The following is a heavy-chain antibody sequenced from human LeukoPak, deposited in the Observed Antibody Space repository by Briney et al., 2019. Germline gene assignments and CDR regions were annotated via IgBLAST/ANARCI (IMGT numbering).Heavy chain of an antibody. Sequence: PGGSLRLSCAASGFSFSIYAMSWVRQAPGKGLEWVSSISSSSSYIYYADSVKGRFTISRDNAKNSLYLQMNSLRAEDTAVYYCARPHGGYYYIWSQGTLVTVSS. CDR3: ARPHGGYYYI. D-gene: IGHD3-22*01. CDR2: ISSSSSYI. V-gene: IGHV3-21*01. J-gene: IGHJ4*02. CDR1: GFSFSIYA.